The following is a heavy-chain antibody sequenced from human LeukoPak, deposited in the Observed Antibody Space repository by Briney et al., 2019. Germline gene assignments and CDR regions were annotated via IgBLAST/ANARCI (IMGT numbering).Heavy chain of an antibody. D-gene: IGHD4-23*01. CDR3: ARDQYGANPFDY. J-gene: IGHJ4*02. CDR1: GYTFTGYY. Sequence: ASVKVSCKASGYTFTGYYMHWVRQAPGQGLEWMGWINPNSGGTNYAQKLQGRVTMTTDTSTSTAYMELRSLRSDDTAVYYCARDQYGANPFDYWGQGTLVTVSS. CDR2: INPNSGGT. V-gene: IGHV1-2*02.